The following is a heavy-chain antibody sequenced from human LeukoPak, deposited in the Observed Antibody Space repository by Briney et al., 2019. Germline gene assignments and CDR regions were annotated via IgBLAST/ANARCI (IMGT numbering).Heavy chain of an antibody. D-gene: IGHD3-22*01. J-gene: IGHJ4*02. CDR1: GGSFSGYY. CDR2: INHSGST. CDR3: VRGYDSSGYYYDY. V-gene: IGHV4-34*01. Sequence: SETLSLTCAVYGGSFSGYYRSWIRQPPGKGLEWIGEINHSGSTNYNPNLKSRVTISVDTSKNQFYLKLGSVTGADTAVYYCVRGYDSSGYYYDYWGQGTLVTVSS.